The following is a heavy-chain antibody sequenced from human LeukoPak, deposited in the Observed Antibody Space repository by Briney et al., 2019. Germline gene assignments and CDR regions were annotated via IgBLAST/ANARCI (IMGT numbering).Heavy chain of an antibody. Sequence: SETLSLTCTVSGDSIGSSTYYWGWIRQPPGKGLEWIGSIYYSGTTYYNPSLKSRVTISVDTSKNQFSLKLSSVTAADTAVYYCARHKGTTLDYWGQGTLVTVSS. D-gene: IGHD4-17*01. V-gene: IGHV4-39*01. CDR2: IYYSGTT. CDR3: ARHKGTTLDY. CDR1: GDSIGSSTYY. J-gene: IGHJ4*02.